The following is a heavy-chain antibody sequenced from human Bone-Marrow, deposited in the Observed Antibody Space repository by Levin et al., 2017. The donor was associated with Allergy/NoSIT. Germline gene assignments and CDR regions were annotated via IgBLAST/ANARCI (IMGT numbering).Heavy chain of an antibody. V-gene: IGHV3-15*07. J-gene: IGHJ4*02. D-gene: IGHD3-9*01. CDR3: TVQHYNISTGFYNCDD. CDR1: GSTIINAW. Sequence: GESLKISCVVSGSTIINAWMNWVRQAPGKGLEWVGRIKSKGGGGTADYAAPVRGRFTISRDDSSNTFYLQMNSLRTEDTAVYYCTVQHYNISTGFYNCDDWGQGTLVTVSS. CDR2: IKSKGGGGTA.